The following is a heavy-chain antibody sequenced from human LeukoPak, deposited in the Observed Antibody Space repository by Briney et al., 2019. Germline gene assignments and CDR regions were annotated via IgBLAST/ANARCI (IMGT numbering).Heavy chain of an antibody. V-gene: IGHV3-43D*04. CDR1: GFTFDDYA. Sequence: GGFLRLSCAASGFTFDDYAMHWVRQAPGKGLEWVSLISWDGGSTYYADSVKGRFTISGDNAKNSLYLQMSSLRAEDTAVYYCARIGGSGYYLDYWGQGTLVTVSS. D-gene: IGHD3-22*01. J-gene: IGHJ4*02. CDR3: ARIGGSGYYLDY. CDR2: ISWDGGST.